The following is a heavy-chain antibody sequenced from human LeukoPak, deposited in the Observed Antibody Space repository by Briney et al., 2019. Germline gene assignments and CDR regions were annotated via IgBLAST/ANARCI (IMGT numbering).Heavy chain of an antibody. D-gene: IGHD3-10*01. CDR3: SLLLGHAFDI. J-gene: IGHJ3*02. CDR1: GFTFRAFG. V-gene: IGHV3-33*03. Sequence: GSLRLSCAASGFTFRAFGMHWVRQAPGKGPEWVAVMWADETNKYYADSVKGRFTISRDNAKNSLYLQMNSLRAEDTAVYYCSLLLGHAFDIWGQGTMVTVSS. CDR2: MWADETNK.